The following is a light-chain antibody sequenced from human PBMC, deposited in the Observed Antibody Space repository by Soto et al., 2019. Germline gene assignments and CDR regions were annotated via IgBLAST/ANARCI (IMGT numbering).Light chain of an antibody. Sequence: DIQMTRSPSTLSASVGDRVTITCRASQSISSWLAWYQQKPGKAPKLLIYKASSLESGVPSRLSGSGSGTEFTLTISSLQPDDFATYYCQQYKSYYTLGQGTKLEIK. CDR1: QSISSW. V-gene: IGKV1-5*03. J-gene: IGKJ2*01. CDR2: KAS. CDR3: QQYKSYYT.